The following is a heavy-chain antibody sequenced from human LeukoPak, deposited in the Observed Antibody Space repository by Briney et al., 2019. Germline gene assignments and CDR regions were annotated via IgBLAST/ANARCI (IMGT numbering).Heavy chain of an antibody. CDR3: ARGYIPYYFDY. Sequence: PSETLSLTCPVSGGSISSYYWSWIRQPPGKGLEWIGYIYYSGSTNYNPSLKSRVTISVDTSKNQFSLKLSSVTAADTAVYYCARGYIPYYFDYWGQGTLVTVSS. V-gene: IGHV4-59*01. CDR1: GGSISSYY. CDR2: IYYSGST. J-gene: IGHJ4*02. D-gene: IGHD5-24*01.